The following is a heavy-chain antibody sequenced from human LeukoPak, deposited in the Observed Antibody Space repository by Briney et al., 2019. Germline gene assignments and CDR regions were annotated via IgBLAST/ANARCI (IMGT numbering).Heavy chain of an antibody. CDR3: ARMGSYYDFWSGYYPDYFDY. CDR2: ISSSSSTI. J-gene: IGHJ4*02. V-gene: IGHV3-48*01. CDR1: GFTFSSYS. D-gene: IGHD3-3*01. Sequence: PGGSLRLSCAASGFTFSSYSMNWVRQAPGKGLEWVSYISSSSSTIYYADSVKGRFTISRDNAKNSLYLQMNSLRAEDTAVYYCARMGSYYDFWSGYYPDYFDYWGQGTLVTVSS.